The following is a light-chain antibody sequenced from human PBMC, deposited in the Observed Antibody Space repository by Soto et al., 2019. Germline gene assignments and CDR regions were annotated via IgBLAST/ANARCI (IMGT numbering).Light chain of an antibody. CDR2: GAS. V-gene: IGKV3-15*01. CDR1: QSVSNN. CDR3: QQYYNWPLT. J-gene: IGKJ1*01. Sequence: EIVMTQSPATLSVSPGDSATLSCSASQSVSNNLAWYHQKPGQAPRVLIYGASIRATGVPARLSGSGSGTEFTLTISSLQSEDFALFYCQQYYNWPLTFGQGTKVDIK.